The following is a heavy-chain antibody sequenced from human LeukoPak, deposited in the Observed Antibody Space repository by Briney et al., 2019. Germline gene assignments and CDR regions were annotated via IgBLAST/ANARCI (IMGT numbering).Heavy chain of an antibody. CDR2: IKTKTYGGTT. Sequence: PGGSLRLSCTTSGFTFGDHGVSWFRQAPGKGPEWISFIKTKTYGGTTEYAASVKGRFTISRDDSTGIAYLQMDSLKPEDTAVXXXSRGVIVGAAYFDYWGQGTLVTVSS. J-gene: IGHJ4*02. CDR3: SRGVIVGAAYFDY. V-gene: IGHV3-49*03. D-gene: IGHD1-26*01. CDR1: GFTFGDHG.